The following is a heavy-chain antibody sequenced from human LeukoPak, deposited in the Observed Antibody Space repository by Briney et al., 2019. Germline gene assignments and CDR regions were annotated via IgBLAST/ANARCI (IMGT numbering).Heavy chain of an antibody. CDR2: IYYSGST. D-gene: IGHD3-22*01. Sequence: SETLSLTCTVSGGSISSYSWTWIRQPPGKGLEWIGSIYYSGSTNYNPSLKSRVTISADTSRSQFSLQLTSVTPADTAVYYCARGSLYDSSGYYWDYWGQGSLVTVSS. J-gene: IGHJ4*02. CDR1: GGSISSYS. V-gene: IGHV4-59*01. CDR3: ARGSLYDSSGYYWDY.